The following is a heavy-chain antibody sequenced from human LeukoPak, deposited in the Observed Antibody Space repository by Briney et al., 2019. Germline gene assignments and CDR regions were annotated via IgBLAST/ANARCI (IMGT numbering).Heavy chain of an antibody. Sequence: GASVKVSCKAPGGTFSSYAISWVRQAPGQGLEWMGGFDPEDGETIYAQKFQGRVTMTEDTSTDTAYMELSSLRSEDTAVYYCATIDGHYDSSGYWGQGTLVIVSS. CDR2: FDPEDGET. CDR1: GGTFSSYA. D-gene: IGHD3-22*01. J-gene: IGHJ4*02. V-gene: IGHV1-24*01. CDR3: ATIDGHYDSSGY.